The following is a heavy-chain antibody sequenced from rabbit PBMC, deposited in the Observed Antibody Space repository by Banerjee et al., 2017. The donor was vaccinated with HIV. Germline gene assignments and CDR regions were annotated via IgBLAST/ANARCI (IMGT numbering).Heavy chain of an antibody. J-gene: IGHJ4*01. D-gene: IGHD2-1*01. V-gene: IGHV1S7*01. Sequence: QLKESGGGLVQPGGSLKLSCKASGFDFSRYYMCWVRQAPGKGLEWIGYIDPIFGTTNYASWVNGRFTISSHNAQNTLYLQLNSLTAADTATYFCARDPYSYDDYGDYPFNLWGQGTLVTV. CDR2: IDPIFGTT. CDR3: ARDPYSYDDYGDYPFNL. CDR1: GFDFSRYY.